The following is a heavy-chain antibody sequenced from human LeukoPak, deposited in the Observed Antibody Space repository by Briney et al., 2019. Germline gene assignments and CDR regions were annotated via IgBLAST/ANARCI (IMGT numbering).Heavy chain of an antibody. J-gene: IGHJ2*01. V-gene: IGHV4-34*01. Sequence: SETLSLTCGVDGGSFTTSYWSWIRQSPGKGLEWTGEVHHAGDTNYNPSFKSRVTISLDIYKAQFSLTLKSVTAADTAVYYCARVTGGGNVAYWYFDLWGRGTLVTVSS. CDR1: GGSFTTSY. CDR3: ARVTGGGNVAYWYFDL. CDR2: VHHAGDT. D-gene: IGHD4-23*01.